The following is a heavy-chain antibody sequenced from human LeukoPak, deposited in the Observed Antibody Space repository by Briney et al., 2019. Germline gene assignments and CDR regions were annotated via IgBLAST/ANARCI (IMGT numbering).Heavy chain of an antibody. CDR2: ISGSGDNT. Sequence: GGSLRLSCAASGFTFSSYAMSWVRQAPGKGLEWVSGISGSGDNTYYADSVKGRFTISRDNSKNTLYVQVNSLGTEDTAAYYCAKGSYYDSSGSFYFDYWGQGTLVTVSS. D-gene: IGHD3-22*01. J-gene: IGHJ4*02. CDR1: GFTFSSYA. CDR3: AKGSYYDSSGSFYFDY. V-gene: IGHV3-23*01.